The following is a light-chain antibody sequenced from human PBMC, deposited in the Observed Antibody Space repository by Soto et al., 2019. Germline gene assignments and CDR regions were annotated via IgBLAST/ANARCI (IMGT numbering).Light chain of an antibody. J-gene: IGKJ1*01. Sequence: DTQMTQSPSTLSASVGDRVTIICRASQYISPWLAWYQQKPGKAPKLLIYKASTLESGVPSRFSGSGSGTEFTLTISSLQPDDFATYYCQQYDSYPWTFGQGTKVEIK. CDR2: KAS. CDR1: QYISPW. V-gene: IGKV1-5*03. CDR3: QQYDSYPWT.